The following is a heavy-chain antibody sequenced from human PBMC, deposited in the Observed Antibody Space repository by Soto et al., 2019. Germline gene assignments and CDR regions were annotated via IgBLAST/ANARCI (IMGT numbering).Heavy chain of an antibody. D-gene: IGHD3-9*01. V-gene: IGHV1-2*04. J-gene: IGHJ6*03. CDR1: GYIFTGYY. CDR3: ARGRHDILTGYYRAPYHYYYIDV. CDR2: INPNSGGT. Sequence: GASVKVSCKASGYIFTGYYMHWVRQAPGQGLEWMGWINPNSGGTNYAQKFQGWVTMTRDTSISTAYMELSRLRSDDTAVYYCARGRHDILTGYYRAPYHYYYIDVWGKGTTVTVSS.